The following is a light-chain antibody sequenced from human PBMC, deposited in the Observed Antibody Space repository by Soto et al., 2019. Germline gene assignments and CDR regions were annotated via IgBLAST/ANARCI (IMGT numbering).Light chain of an antibody. CDR2: GAS. J-gene: IGKJ4*01. V-gene: IGKV3-20*01. CDR3: QQYGRLPLS. CDR1: QSLSNSF. Sequence: EILLTQSPDTLSLSPGDRATLSCRASQSLSNSFLAWYQQKPGQTPRLLISGASIRVADIPDRFSGSGSGTDFTLTISRLEPEDFAVYFCQQYGRLPLSFGGGTKVEIK.